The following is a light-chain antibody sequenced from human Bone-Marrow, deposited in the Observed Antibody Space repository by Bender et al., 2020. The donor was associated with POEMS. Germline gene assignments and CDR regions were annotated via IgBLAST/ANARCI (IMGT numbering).Light chain of an antibody. V-gene: IGLV1-44*01. CDR1: NSNIGTNA. CDR3: AAWDAGLSGGV. J-gene: IGLJ3*02. Sequence: QSVLTQPPSASGTPGQRVTISCSGSNSNIGTNAVNWYQQFPGAAPKLLIYSDNQRPSGVPGRFYAFKSGTSASLAISGLQSEDEADYDGAAWDAGLSGGVFGGGTKLTVL. CDR2: SDN.